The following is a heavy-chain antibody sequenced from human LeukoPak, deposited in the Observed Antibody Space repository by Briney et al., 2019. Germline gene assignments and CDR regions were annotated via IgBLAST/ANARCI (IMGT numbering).Heavy chain of an antibody. CDR3: ANSPLPVVPSNWFDP. CDR2: ISGSGGST. V-gene: IGHV3-23*01. D-gene: IGHD2-15*01. CDR1: GFTFSSYA. Sequence: SGGSLRLSCAASGFTFSSYAMSWVRQAPGKGLEWVSAISGSGGSTYYADSVKGRFTISRDNSKNTLYLQMNSLRAEDTAVYYRANSPLPVVPSNWFDPWGQGTLVTVSS. J-gene: IGHJ5*02.